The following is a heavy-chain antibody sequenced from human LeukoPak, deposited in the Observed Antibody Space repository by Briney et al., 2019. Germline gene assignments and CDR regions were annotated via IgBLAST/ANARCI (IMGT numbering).Heavy chain of an antibody. Sequence: GALVNVSSTASGGTFSSYAISWVRQAPGQGLEWMGGIIPIFGTANYAQKFQGRVTITADESTSTAYMELSSLRSEDTAVYYCASSQLELRRPLSRYYFDYWGQGTLVTVSS. D-gene: IGHD1-7*01. V-gene: IGHV1-69*13. CDR2: IIPIFGTA. CDR3: ASSQLELRRPLSRYYFDY. CDR1: GGTFSSYA. J-gene: IGHJ4*02.